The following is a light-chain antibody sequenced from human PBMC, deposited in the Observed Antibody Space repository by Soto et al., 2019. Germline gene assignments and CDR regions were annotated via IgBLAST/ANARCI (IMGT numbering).Light chain of an antibody. CDR1: QSISSY. CDR3: QQSDSSPGT. V-gene: IGKV3-20*01. J-gene: IGKJ2*01. CDR2: DAS. Sequence: EIVLTQSPGTLSLSPGERATLSCRASQSISSYLAWYQQKPGQAPRLLIYDASSRATGIPARFSGSGSGTDFSLTITRLEPADFAVYYCQQSDSSPGTFGQGTKLEIK.